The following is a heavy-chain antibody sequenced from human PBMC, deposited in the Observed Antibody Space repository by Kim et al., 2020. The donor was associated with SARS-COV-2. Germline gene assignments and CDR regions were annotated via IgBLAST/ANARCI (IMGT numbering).Heavy chain of an antibody. CDR1: GFTFSSYA. V-gene: IGHV3-23*01. J-gene: IGHJ5*02. CDR2: ISGSGGST. D-gene: IGHD2-15*01. Sequence: GGSLRLSCAASGFTFSSYAMSWVRQAPGKGLEWVSAISGSGGSTYYADSVKGRFTISRDNSKNTLYLQMNSLRAEDTAVYYCAKDRYCSGGSCYSINLKFDPWGQGTLVTVSS. CDR3: AKDRYCSGGSCYSINLKFDP.